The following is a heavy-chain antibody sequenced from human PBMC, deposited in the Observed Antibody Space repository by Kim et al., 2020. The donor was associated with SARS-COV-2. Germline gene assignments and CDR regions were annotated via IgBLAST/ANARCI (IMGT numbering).Heavy chain of an antibody. Sequence: SETLSLTCSVPGGSIRSNYWSWIRQPPGKGLEWIGYISYIGSTNYNPSLQSRVTISVDTSKNQISLRLTSVTADDTAFYYCANGGGGDGAYWGQGTLVIV. V-gene: IGHV4-59*13. CDR1: GGSIRSNY. CDR2: ISYIGST. CDR3: ANGGGGDGAY. J-gene: IGHJ4*02. D-gene: IGHD3-16*01.